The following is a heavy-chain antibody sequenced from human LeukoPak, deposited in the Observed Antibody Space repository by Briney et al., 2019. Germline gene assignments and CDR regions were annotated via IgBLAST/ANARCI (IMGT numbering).Heavy chain of an antibody. Sequence: PSEALFLTCTVSGGSISSYYWSWIRQPPGKGLEWIAYISDIGSINYNPSLKSRVTISLDTSKNQFSLKLSSVTAADTAVYYCARGVPGEHFDYWGQGTLVTVSS. D-gene: IGHD4-17*01. CDR1: GGSISSYY. CDR2: ISDIGSI. J-gene: IGHJ4*02. CDR3: ARGVPGEHFDY. V-gene: IGHV4-59*08.